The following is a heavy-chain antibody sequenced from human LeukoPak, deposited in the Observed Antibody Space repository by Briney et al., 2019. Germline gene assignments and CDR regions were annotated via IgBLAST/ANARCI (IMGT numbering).Heavy chain of an antibody. Sequence: PGGSLRLSCAASGFTFSNAWMSWVRQAPGKGLEWIGRIYTSGSTNYNPSLKSRVTMSVDTSKNQFSLKLSSVPAADTAVYYCERGQDGSYYVGGFDYWGQGTLVTVSS. CDR1: GFTFSNAW. CDR2: IYTSGST. D-gene: IGHD1-26*01. V-gene: IGHV4-4*07. CDR3: ERGQDGSYYVGGFDY. J-gene: IGHJ4*02.